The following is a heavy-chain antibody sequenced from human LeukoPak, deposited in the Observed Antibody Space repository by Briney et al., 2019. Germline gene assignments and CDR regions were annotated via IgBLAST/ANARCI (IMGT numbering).Heavy chain of an antibody. V-gene: IGHV4-34*01. Sequence: SETLSLTCAVYGGSFSGYYWSWIRQPPGKGLEWIGEINHSGSTNYNPSLKSRVTISVDTSKNQCSLKLSSVTAADTAVYYCARYCSSTSCYIFDDWGQGTLVTVSS. J-gene: IGHJ4*02. CDR3: ARYCSSTSCYIFDD. D-gene: IGHD2-2*02. CDR1: GGSFSGYY. CDR2: INHSGST.